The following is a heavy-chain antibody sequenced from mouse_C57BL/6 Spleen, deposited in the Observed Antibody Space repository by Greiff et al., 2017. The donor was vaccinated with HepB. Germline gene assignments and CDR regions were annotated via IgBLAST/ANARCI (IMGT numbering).Heavy chain of an antibody. CDR2: INPNNGGT. V-gene: IGHV1-22*01. CDR3: ARHHGNYDWFAY. D-gene: IGHD2-1*01. J-gene: IGHJ3*01. Sequence: SGPELVKPGASVKMSCKASGYTFTDYNMHWVKQSHGKSLEWIGYINPNNGGTSYNQKFKGKATLTVNKSSSTAYMELRSLTSEDSAVYYCARHHGNYDWFAYWGQGTLVTVSA. CDR1: GYTFTDYN.